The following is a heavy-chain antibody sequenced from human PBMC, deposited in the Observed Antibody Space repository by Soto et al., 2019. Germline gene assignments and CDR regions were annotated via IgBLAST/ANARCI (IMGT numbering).Heavy chain of an antibody. V-gene: IGHV3-15*01. CDR3: PPRLTGATGAFDI. CDR1: GFTFSNAW. D-gene: IGHD1-26*01. J-gene: IGHJ3*02. CDR2: IKSKTDGGTT. Sequence: GGSLRLSCAASGFTFSNAWMSWVRQAPGKGLEWVGRIKSKTDGGTTDYAAPVKGRFTISRDDSKNTLYLQMNSLKTEDTAVYYCPPRLTGATGAFDIWGQGTMVTVSS.